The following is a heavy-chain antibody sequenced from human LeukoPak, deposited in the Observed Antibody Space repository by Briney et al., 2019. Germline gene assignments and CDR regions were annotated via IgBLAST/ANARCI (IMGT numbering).Heavy chain of an antibody. CDR1: GFTFSSYW. V-gene: IGHV3-74*01. J-gene: IGHJ6*02. D-gene: IGHD6-13*01. CDR3: ARDGSSWYGFYYYGMDV. CDR2: INSDGSST. Sequence: GGSLRLSCAASGFTFSSYWMHWVHQAPGKGLVWVSRINSDGSSTSYADSVKGRFTISRDNAKNTLYLQMNSLRAEDTAVNYCARDGSSWYGFYYYGMDVWGQGTTVTVSS.